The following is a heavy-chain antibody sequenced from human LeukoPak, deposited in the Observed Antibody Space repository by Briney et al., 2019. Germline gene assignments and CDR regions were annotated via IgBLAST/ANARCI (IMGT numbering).Heavy chain of an antibody. CDR3: ARAYDTNTYGYVY. CDR2: IWDDGSKK. J-gene: IGHJ4*02. CDR1: GFTFNIYA. V-gene: IGHV3-33*01. D-gene: IGHD5-18*01. Sequence: PGGSLRLSCAASGFTFNIYAMHWVRQAPGKGLEWVAAIWDDGSKKYYVDSVKGRFTVPRDNSKNTLYLQMDSLRAEDTAVYYCARAYDTNTYGYVYWGQGTLVTVSS.